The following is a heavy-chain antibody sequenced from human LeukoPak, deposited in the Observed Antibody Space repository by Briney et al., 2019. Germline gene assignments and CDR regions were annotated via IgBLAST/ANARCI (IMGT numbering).Heavy chain of an antibody. Sequence: GGSLRLSCAASEFTFSTYSMNWVRQAPGKGLEWVSSISSSSSYIYYADSVKGRFTISRDNSKNTLYLQMNSLRAEDTAVYYCARGTMGTWYYYYYMDVWGKGTTVTISS. CDR2: ISSSSSYI. D-gene: IGHD3-10*01. J-gene: IGHJ6*03. CDR3: ARGTMGTWYYYYYMDV. V-gene: IGHV3-21*01. CDR1: EFTFSTYS.